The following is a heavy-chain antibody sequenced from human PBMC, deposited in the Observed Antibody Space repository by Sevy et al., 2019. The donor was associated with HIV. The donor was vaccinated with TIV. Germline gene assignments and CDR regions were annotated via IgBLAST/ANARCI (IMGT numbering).Heavy chain of an antibody. J-gene: IGHJ4*02. CDR2: INPDSGGP. Sequence: ASVKVSCKASGYTFTGYYMHWMRQAPGQGLEWMGWINPDSGGPTYAPKFQGRVTLTRKTSISTAYMDLSRLKSDDTAVYYCVRDDRDGYFEYWGQGTLVTVSS. CDR1: GYTFTGYY. CDR3: VRDDRDGYFEY. V-gene: IGHV1-2*02.